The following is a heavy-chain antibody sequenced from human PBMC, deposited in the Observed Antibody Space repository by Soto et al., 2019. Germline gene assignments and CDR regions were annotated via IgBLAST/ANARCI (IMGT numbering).Heavy chain of an antibody. Sequence: ASVKVSCKASGGTFSSYTINWVRQAPGQGLEWVGRIIPMLDVTNFAQRFQGRVTITADKSTTTAYMELSSLKSEDTAVYYCARSQSCSSTSCYTPQPFDYWGQGTLVTVSS. CDR2: IIPMLDVT. CDR1: GGTFSSYT. D-gene: IGHD2-2*02. J-gene: IGHJ4*02. V-gene: IGHV1-69*02. CDR3: ARSQSCSSTSCYTPQPFDY.